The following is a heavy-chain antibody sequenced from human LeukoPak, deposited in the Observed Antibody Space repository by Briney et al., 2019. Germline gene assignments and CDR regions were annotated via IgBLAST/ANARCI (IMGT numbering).Heavy chain of an antibody. CDR2: IDTSGSYN. CDR3: ARQAVVATGDDY. V-gene: IGHV5-10-1*01. J-gene: IGHJ4*02. D-gene: IGHD5-12*01. CDR1: GSSFNNYW. Sequence: GAVLKTCCKGSGSSFNNYWIRLGRQMPGEGEGLVGRIDTSGSYNNYSPSFQGHVTISADKPISTAYLQWSSLKAADTAMYYCARQAVVATGDDYWGQGTLVTVSS.